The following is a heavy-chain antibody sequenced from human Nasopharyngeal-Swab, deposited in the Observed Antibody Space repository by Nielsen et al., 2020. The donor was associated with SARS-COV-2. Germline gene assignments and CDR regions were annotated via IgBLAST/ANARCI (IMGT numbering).Heavy chain of an antibody. J-gene: IGHJ6*02. Sequence: SETLSLTCTVSGGSISSSSYYWGWIRQPPGKGLEWIGSIYYSGSTYYNPSLKSRVTISVDTSKNQFSLKLSSVTAADTAVYYCARGLWFGELLFVYYYGMDVWGQGTTVTVSS. CDR1: GGSISSSSYY. V-gene: IGHV4-39*01. CDR3: ARGLWFGELLFVYYYGMDV. CDR2: IYYSGST. D-gene: IGHD3-10*01.